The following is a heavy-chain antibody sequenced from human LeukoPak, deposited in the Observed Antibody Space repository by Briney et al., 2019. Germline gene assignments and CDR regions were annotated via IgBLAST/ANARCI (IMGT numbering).Heavy chain of an antibody. J-gene: IGHJ5*02. Sequence: GGSLRLSCAASGFTSSSYWMHWVRQAPGKGLVWVSRINSDGRSTSYADSVKGRFTISRDNAKNTLYLQMNSLRAEDTAVYYCARVGKYCSSTSCYTWFDPWGQGTLVTVSS. CDR2: INSDGRST. D-gene: IGHD2-2*02. CDR1: GFTSSSYW. CDR3: ARVGKYCSSTSCYTWFDP. V-gene: IGHV3-74*01.